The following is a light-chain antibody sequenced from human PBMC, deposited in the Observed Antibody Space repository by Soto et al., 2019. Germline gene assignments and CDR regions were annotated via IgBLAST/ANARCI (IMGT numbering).Light chain of an antibody. Sequence: DIQMTQSPSSLSASVGDRVTITCRASQSISSYLNWYQQKPGKAPKLLIYAASSLQSGVPSRFSGSGSGTEFTLTISSLQPDDFATYYCLQYNSPLTFGGGTKVDIK. CDR1: QSISSY. V-gene: IGKV1-39*01. CDR2: AAS. J-gene: IGKJ4*01. CDR3: LQYNSPLT.